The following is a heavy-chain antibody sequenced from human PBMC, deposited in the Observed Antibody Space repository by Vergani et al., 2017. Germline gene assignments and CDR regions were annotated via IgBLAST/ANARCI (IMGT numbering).Heavy chain of an antibody. CDR2: IYYRGST. D-gene: IGHD3-22*01. CDR1: GGSISSYY. Sequence: QVQLQESGPGLVKPSETLSLTCTVSGGSISSYYWSWIRQPPGKGLEWIGYIYYRGSTNYNPSLKSRVTISVDTSKNQFSLKLSSVTAADTAVYYCARESGSYYYDSSGYYTDDAFDIWGQGTMVTVSS. V-gene: IGHV4-59*01. CDR3: ARESGSYYYDSSGYYTDDAFDI. J-gene: IGHJ3*02.